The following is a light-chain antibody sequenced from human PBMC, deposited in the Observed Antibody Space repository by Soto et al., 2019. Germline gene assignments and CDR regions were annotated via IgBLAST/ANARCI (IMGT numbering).Light chain of an antibody. V-gene: IGLV1-40*01. CDR1: SSNIGAFYD. CDR2: ENT. Sequence: QSVLTQPPSVSGDPGQRVTISCTGSSSNIGAFYDVHWYQQLPGTAPKLLIYENTNRPSGVPDRFSGSKSGTSASLGITGLQAEDEADYYCQSYHSGLGGYVFGTGTKVTVL. CDR3: QSYHSGLGGYV. J-gene: IGLJ1*01.